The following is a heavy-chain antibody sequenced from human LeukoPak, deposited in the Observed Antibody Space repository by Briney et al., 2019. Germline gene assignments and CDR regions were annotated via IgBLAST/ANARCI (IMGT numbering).Heavy chain of an antibody. CDR3: ARGQSAFDI. CDR2: IYTSGST. V-gene: IGHV4-61*02. J-gene: IGHJ3*02. Sequence: PSETLSLTCTVSGGSISSGSYYWSWIRQPAGKGLEWIGRIYTSGSTNYNPSLKSRVTISVDTSKNQFSLKLSSVTAADTAVYYCARGQSAFDIWGQGTMVTVSS. CDR1: GGSISSGSYY.